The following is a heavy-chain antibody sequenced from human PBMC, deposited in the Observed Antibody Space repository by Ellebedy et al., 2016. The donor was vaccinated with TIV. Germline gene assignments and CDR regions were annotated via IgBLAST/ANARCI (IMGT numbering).Heavy chain of an antibody. CDR1: GFTFNKNA. CDR2: ISSNADYT. CDR3: ARGGAAGDYD. D-gene: IGHD3-16*01. V-gene: IGHV3-23*01. Sequence: PGGSLRLSCAASGFTFNKNAMAWVRQAPGKGLEWVSSISSNADYTHYADSVKGRFTISRDNSKSTLYLQMTSLRAEDTAVYYCARGGAAGDYDWGQGTLVTVSS. J-gene: IGHJ4*02.